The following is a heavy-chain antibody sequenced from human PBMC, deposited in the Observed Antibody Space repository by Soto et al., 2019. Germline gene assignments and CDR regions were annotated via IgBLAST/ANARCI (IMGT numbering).Heavy chain of an antibody. J-gene: IGHJ6*03. CDR1: GGSISSSSYY. CDR2: IYYSGST. Sequence: QLQLQESGPGLVKPSETLSLTCTVSGGSISSSSYYWGWIRQPPGKGLEWIGSIYYSGSTYYNPSLKSRVTISVDTSKNQFSLKLSSVTAADTAVYYCARPGPGGYYYMDVWGKGTTVTVSS. CDR3: ARPGPGGYYYMDV. D-gene: IGHD3-10*01. V-gene: IGHV4-39*01.